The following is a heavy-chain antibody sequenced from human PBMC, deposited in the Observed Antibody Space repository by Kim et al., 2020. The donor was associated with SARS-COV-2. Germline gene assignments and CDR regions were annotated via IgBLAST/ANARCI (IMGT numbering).Heavy chain of an antibody. CDR2: NI. V-gene: IGHV3-53*01. CDR3: TREEEGTFDL. J-gene: IGHJ3*01. Sequence: NIYYADSVKGRFTIARDNSKNTLYLQMTRLGADDTAVYYCTREEEGTFDLWGQGAMVTVSS.